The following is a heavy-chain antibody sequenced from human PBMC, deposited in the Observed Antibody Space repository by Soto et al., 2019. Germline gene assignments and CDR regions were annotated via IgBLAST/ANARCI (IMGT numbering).Heavy chain of an antibody. D-gene: IGHD6-13*01. CDR3: SRGASIAAAEVDY. CDR2: IYYSGSA. Sequence: QVQLQESGPGLVKPSQTLSLTCTVSGGSISSGDYYWSWIRQPPGKGLEWIGYIYYSGSAYYNPSLKSRVTISVDAYTDQSSLKLSSVAAGGTSVYYCSRGASIAAAEVDYWVQGTLVSVCS. V-gene: IGHV4-30-4*01. CDR1: GGSISSGDYY. J-gene: IGHJ4*02.